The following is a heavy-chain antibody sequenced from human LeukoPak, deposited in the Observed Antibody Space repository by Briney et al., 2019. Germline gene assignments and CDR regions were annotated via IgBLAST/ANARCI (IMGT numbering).Heavy chain of an antibody. CDR3: ARADYDSSGYYYLDY. J-gene: IGHJ4*02. Sequence: GESLQISCKGSGYSFTTYWIGWVRQMPGKGLEWMGTIYPGDSDTRYSPSFQGQVTISADKSISTAYLQWSSLKASDTAMYYCARADYDSSGYYYLDYWGQGTLVTVSS. CDR1: GYSFTTYW. CDR2: IYPGDSDT. D-gene: IGHD3-22*01. V-gene: IGHV5-51*01.